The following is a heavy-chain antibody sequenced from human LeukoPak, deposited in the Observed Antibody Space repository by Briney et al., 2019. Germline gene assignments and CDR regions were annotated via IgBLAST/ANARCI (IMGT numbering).Heavy chain of an antibody. CDR3: ARRQGGGKASNFDY. J-gene: IGHJ4*02. CDR1: GGSISSYY. D-gene: IGHD2-15*01. CDR2: IYYSGST. V-gene: IGHV4-59*01. Sequence: SETLSLTCTVSGGSISSYYWSWIRQPPGKGLEWIGYIYYSGSTNYNPSLKSRVTISVDTSKNQFSLKLSSVAAADTAVYYCARRQGGGKASNFDYWGQGTLVTVSS.